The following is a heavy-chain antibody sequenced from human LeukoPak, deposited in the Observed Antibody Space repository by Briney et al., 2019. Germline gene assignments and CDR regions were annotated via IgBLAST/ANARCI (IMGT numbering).Heavy chain of an antibody. CDR2: ISASGGNT. J-gene: IGHJ4*02. D-gene: IGHD1-26*01. V-gene: IGHV3-23*01. CDR1: GFTFSNYA. Sequence: GGSLRLSCAASGFTFSNYAMSWVRQAPGKGLEWVSGISASGGNTYYADSVKGRFTISRDNSKNTLYLQMNSLRAEDTAVYYCALRGYSTYFDYWGQGTLVTVSS. CDR3: ALRGYSTYFDY.